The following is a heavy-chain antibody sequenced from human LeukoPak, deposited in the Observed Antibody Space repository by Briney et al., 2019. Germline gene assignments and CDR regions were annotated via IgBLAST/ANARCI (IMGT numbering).Heavy chain of an antibody. CDR3: AVQCTHLCGDFVG. V-gene: IGHV1-24*01. D-gene: IGHD4-11*01. CDR1: VDSLTETS. J-gene: IGHJ4*02. Sequence: ASVKVSCELPVDSLTETSVHGGPEAPGKGLEWMGGFDPEDGETIYAQKFQGRVTMTEDTSTDTAYMELSSLRAEDTTVYYCAVQCTHLCGDFVGWGQGTLVTVSS. CDR2: FDPEDGET.